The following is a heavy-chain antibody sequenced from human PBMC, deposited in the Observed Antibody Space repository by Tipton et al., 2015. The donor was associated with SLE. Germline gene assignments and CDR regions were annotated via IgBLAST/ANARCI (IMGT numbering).Heavy chain of an antibody. CDR3: ARGGGDFWSGPDAFDI. D-gene: IGHD3-3*01. Sequence: TLSLTCTVSGDSVITGAHYWSWIRQHPGKGLEWIGYIYYTGTTFYNPPLKSRVTMSVDTSKNQFSLKLSSVTAADTAVYYCARGGGDFWSGPDAFDIWGQGTMVPVSS. CDR2: IYYTGTT. V-gene: IGHV4-31*03. CDR1: GDSVITGAHY. J-gene: IGHJ3*02.